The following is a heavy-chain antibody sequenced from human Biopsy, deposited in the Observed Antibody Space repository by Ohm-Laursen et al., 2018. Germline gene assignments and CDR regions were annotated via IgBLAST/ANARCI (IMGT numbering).Heavy chain of an antibody. D-gene: IGHD6-19*01. CDR2: INPSGSTT. CDR1: GYSFTSYC. V-gene: IGHV1-46*01. Sequence: ASVKGSCKASGYSFTSYCMHWVRQAPGQGLEWMGMINPSGSTTSYPQIFQGRVTMTRDTSKSTVYMELSSLRSADTAVYFCARNTGWYGDLYYFDYWGQGTLVTVSS. CDR3: ARNTGWYGDLYYFDY. J-gene: IGHJ4*02.